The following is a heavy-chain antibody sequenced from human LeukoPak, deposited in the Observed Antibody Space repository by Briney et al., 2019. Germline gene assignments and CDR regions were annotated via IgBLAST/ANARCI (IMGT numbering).Heavy chain of an antibody. CDR1: GFTFSSYA. J-gene: IGHJ4*02. CDR3: AKDPTHYRVWDYYETIGLSY. D-gene: IGHD3-22*01. CDR2: ISGSGGST. Sequence: GGSLRLSCAASGFTFSSYAMSWVRQAPGKGLEWVSAISGSGGSTYYADSVKGRFTISRDNAKNSLYLQMNSLRAEDTAVYYCAKDPTHYRVWDYYETIGLSYWGQGTLVTVSS. V-gene: IGHV3-23*01.